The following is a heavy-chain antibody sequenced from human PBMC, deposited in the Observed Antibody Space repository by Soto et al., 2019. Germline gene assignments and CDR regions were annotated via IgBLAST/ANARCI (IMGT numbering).Heavy chain of an antibody. CDR3: IAVAGTVY. J-gene: IGHJ4*02. V-gene: IGHV3-21*01. CDR2: LSSVSSSI. D-gene: IGHD6-19*01. CDR1: GFSFSSYS. Sequence: GSLRLSCAASGFSFSSYSMNWVRQAPGKGLEWVSSLSSVSSSIYYADSVKGRFTISRDTAKNSLYLQMNSLRDEDTAVYYCIAVAGTVYWGQGTLVTVSS.